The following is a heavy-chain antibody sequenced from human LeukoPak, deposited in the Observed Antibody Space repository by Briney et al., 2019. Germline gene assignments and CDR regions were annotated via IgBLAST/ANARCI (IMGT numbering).Heavy chain of an antibody. CDR3: ARGRGL. J-gene: IGHJ6*02. CDR2: INPSGST. V-gene: IGHV4-34*01. CDR1: GGSFSGYY. Sequence: PSETLSLTCAVYGGSFSGYYFNWIRQFPGEGLEWIGEINPSGSTNYNPSLKSRVTISVDTSKNQFSLKLRSVTAADTAVYYCARGRGLWGQGTTVTVSS.